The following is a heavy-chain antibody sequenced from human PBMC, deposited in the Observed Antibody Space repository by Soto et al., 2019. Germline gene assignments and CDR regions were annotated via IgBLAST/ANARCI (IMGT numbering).Heavy chain of an antibody. Sequence: QVQLQQWGAGLLKPSETLSLTCAVYGRSVSGYYWSWIRQPPGKGLEWIGEINHSGSTNYNPSLTGRVTISVDTAENKYSLNLSSVTAADTDVYYCARAYGGNSGVFDYWGQGTMVTVSS. D-gene: IGHD4-17*01. CDR3: ARAYGGNSGVFDY. J-gene: IGHJ4*02. CDR1: GRSVSGYY. CDR2: INHSGST. V-gene: IGHV4-34*01.